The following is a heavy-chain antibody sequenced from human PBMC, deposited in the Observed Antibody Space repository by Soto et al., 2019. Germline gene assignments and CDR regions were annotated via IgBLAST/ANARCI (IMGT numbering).Heavy chain of an antibody. CDR3: ARDRDWLAFDY. CDR1: GFTFSSYA. V-gene: IGHV3-30-3*01. Sequence: GGSLRLSCAASGFTFSSYAMHWVRQAPGKGLEWVAVISYDGSNKYYADSVKGRFTISRDNSKNTLYLQMNSLRAEDTAVYYCARDRDWLAFDYWGQGTLVTVSS. D-gene: IGHD3-9*01. CDR2: ISYDGSNK. J-gene: IGHJ4*02.